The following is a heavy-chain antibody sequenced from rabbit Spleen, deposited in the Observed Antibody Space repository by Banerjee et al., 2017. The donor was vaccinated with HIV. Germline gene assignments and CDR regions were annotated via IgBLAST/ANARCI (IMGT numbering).Heavy chain of an antibody. CDR3: ARDTGSSFSSYGMDL. Sequence: QEQLVESGGGLVQPEGSLTLTCTASGFSFSYSYWICWVRQAPGKGLEWIACMDVGSSGNTYYANWAKGRFTISKASSTTVTLQMTSLTAADTATYFCARDTGSSFSSYGMDLWGPGTLVTVS. CDR1: GFSFSYSYW. V-gene: IGHV1S45*01. CDR2: MDVGSSGNT. J-gene: IGHJ6*01. D-gene: IGHD8-1*01.